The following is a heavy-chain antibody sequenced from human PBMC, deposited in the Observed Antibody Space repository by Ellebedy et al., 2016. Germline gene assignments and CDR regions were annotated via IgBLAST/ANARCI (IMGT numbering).Heavy chain of an antibody. CDR1: GGTFSSYA. J-gene: IGHJ5*02. Sequence: SVKASCKASGGTFSSYAISWVRQAPGQGLVWMGGIIPIFGTANYAQKFQGRVTITADESTSTADMELSSLRSEETAVYYCARDTASGYDFWSGYSNWFDPWGQGTLVTVSS. D-gene: IGHD3-3*01. CDR2: IIPIFGTA. V-gene: IGHV1-69*13. CDR3: ARDTASGYDFWSGYSNWFDP.